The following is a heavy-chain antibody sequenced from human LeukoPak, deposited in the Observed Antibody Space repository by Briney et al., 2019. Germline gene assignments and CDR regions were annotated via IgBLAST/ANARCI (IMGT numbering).Heavy chain of an antibody. V-gene: IGHV4-30-4*01. CDR3: ARGGSSGWYNHYYYYGMDV. CDR1: GGSISSGDYY. CDR2: IYYSRST. Sequence: PSETLSLTCTVSGGSISSGDYYWRWIRQPPGEGLEWIGYIYYSRSTYYNPSLKSRVTISVDTSKNQFSLKLSSVTAADTAVYYCARGGSSGWYNHYYYYGMDVWGQGTTVTVSS. J-gene: IGHJ6*02. D-gene: IGHD6-19*01.